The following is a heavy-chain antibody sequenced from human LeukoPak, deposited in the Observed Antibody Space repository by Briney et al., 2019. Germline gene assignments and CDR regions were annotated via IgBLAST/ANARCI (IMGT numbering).Heavy chain of an antibody. D-gene: IGHD1-26*01. CDR2: IYHSGST. CDR3: AIEERRVGATSPPDAFDI. J-gene: IGHJ3*02. Sequence: SGTLSLTCAVSGGSISSSNWWSWVRQPPGKGLEWIGEIYHSGSTNYNPSLKSRVTISVDKSKNQFSLKLSSVTAADTAVYYCAIEERRVGATSPPDAFDIWGQGTMVTVSS. V-gene: IGHV4-4*02. CDR1: GGSISSSNW.